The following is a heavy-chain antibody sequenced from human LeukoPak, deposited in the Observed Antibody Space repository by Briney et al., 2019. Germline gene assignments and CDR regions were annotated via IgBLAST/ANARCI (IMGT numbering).Heavy chain of an antibody. CDR1: GFTFSNAW. Sequence: GSLRLSCAASGFTFSNAWMSWVRQAPGKGLEWVGRIKSKTDGGTTDYAAPVKGRFTISRDDSKNTLYLQMNSLKTEDTAVYYCTTARSPYSGSYWGNFDYWGQGTLVTVSS. J-gene: IGHJ4*02. CDR3: TTARSPYSGSYWGNFDY. V-gene: IGHV3-15*01. CDR2: IKSKTDGGTT. D-gene: IGHD1-26*01.